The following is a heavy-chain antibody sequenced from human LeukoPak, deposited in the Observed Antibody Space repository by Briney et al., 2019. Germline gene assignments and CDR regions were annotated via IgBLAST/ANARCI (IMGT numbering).Heavy chain of an antibody. CDR2: IYSGGST. Sequence: GGSLRLSCAASGFTFSSYAMSWVRQAPGKGLEWVSVIYSGGSTYYADSVKGRFTISRDNSKNTLYLQMNSLRAEDTAVYYCARVSGITIFGVVNNYFDYWGQGTLVTVSS. CDR3: ARVSGITIFGVVNNYFDY. D-gene: IGHD3-3*01. V-gene: IGHV3-53*01. J-gene: IGHJ4*02. CDR1: GFTFSSYA.